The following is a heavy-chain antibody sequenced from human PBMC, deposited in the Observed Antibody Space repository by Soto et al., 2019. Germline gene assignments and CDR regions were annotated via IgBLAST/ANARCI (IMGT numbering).Heavy chain of an antibody. CDR2: ISPRSTFR. V-gene: IGHV3-11*06. J-gene: IGHJ5*02. CDR3: ARGGGGGLFDP. Sequence: LRLSCATSGFSFSDSYMSWIRQAPGKGLEWISYISPRSTFRDYAESVKGRFTISRDSVKNSLYLQMNNLTAGDTGVYYCARGGGGGLFDPWGQGSLVTVYS. CDR1: GFSFSDSY. D-gene: IGHD2-21*01.